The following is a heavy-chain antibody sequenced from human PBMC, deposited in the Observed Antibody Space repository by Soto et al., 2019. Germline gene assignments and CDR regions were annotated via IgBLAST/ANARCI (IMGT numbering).Heavy chain of an antibody. D-gene: IGHD3-22*01. V-gene: IGHV4-31*03. CDR1: GASISGGGYY. J-gene: IGHJ4*02. CDR2: VYYTGIT. Sequence: SETLSLTCTVSGASISGGGYYWSWIRQFPGQGLEWIGYVYYTGITFYSPSLKTRVITSADTSKKQFYLRLSSVTTADTAAYYCARQANSSDTSSDYIDSWGQGTMVTVYS. CDR3: ARQANSSDTSSDYIDS.